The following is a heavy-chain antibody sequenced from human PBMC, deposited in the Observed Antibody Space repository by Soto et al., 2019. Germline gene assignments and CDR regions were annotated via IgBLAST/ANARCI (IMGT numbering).Heavy chain of an antibody. CDR2: IYTSGST. Sequence: SETLSLTCTVSGDSMTKYYWRWIRQSAGKGLEWIGRIYTSGSTNYNPSLKSRVTMSIDTSNKHFSLSLKAVTAADTAVYYCARTVGAAYYFDVWGQGALVTVSS. D-gene: IGHD1-26*01. J-gene: IGHJ4*02. CDR3: ARTVGAAYYFDV. CDR1: GDSMTKYY. V-gene: IGHV4-4*07.